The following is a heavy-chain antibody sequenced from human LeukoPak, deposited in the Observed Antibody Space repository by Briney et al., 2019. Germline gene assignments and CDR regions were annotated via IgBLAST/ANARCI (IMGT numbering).Heavy chain of an antibody. CDR2: INSDGSST. J-gene: IGHJ6*02. D-gene: IGHD3-10*01. V-gene: IGHV3-74*01. CDR1: GFTFSSYW. Sequence: PGGSLRLSCAASGFTFSSYWMHWVRQAPGKGLVWVSRINSDGSSTSYADSVKGRFTISRDNAKNTLYLQMNSLRAEDTAVYYCARDHSGETSVYYYYGMDVWGQGTTVTVSS. CDR3: ARDHSGETSVYYYYGMDV.